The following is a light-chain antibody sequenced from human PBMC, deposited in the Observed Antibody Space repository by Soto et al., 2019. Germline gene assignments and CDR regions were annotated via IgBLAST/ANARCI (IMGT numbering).Light chain of an antibody. CDR1: NSNIGNNY. Sequence: QSLLTQAPSVSATPGQTFTISCSGSNSNIGNNYVSWYQHLPGTAPKLLIYDNNKRPSEIPDRFSGSKYGPSATLGITGLQTGDEADYYCGTWDSSLSAGVFGTGTKVTVL. CDR2: DNN. J-gene: IGLJ1*01. V-gene: IGLV1-51*01. CDR3: GTWDSSLSAGV.